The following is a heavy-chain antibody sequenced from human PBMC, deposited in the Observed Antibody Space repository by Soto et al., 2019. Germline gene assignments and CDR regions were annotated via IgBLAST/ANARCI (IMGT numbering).Heavy chain of an antibody. D-gene: IGHD2-2*01. CDR3: ARSLGFCISTTCYGRYNWFDP. J-gene: IGHJ5*02. CDR1: GDSITSGGYS. Sequence: PSETLSLTCAVSGDSITSGGYSWTWIRQPPGKGLEWIGYIYHGGSTYYNPSLKSRVTMSGDRSKNHFSLKLSSVTAADTAVYYCARSLGFCISTTCYGRYNWFDPWGQGTLVTVS. V-gene: IGHV4-30-2*01. CDR2: IYHGGST.